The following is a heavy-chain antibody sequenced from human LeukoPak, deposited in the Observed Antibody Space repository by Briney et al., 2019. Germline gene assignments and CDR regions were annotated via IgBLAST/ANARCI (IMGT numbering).Heavy chain of an antibody. CDR2: ISPDGSYT. CDR1: GFIFSDFY. V-gene: IGHV3-11*06. D-gene: IGHD2-21*02. Sequence: GGSLRLSCAGSGFIFSDFYINWIRQSPGKGLEWLAYISPDGSYTTYGDSVKGRFTISRDNSKNTLYLQMNSLRAEDTAVYYCAKDPEAYCGGDCYSYSYYGMDVWGQGTTVTVSS. CDR3: AKDPEAYCGGDCYSYSYYGMDV. J-gene: IGHJ6*02.